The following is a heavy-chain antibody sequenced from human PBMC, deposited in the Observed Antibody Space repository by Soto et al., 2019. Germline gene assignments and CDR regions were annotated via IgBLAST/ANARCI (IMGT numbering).Heavy chain of an antibody. CDR1: GGSISSISSY. CDR2: VYYWGST. V-gene: IGHV4-39*01. D-gene: IGHD3-10*01. CDR3: ARQSEYYYASGRAAPLYGMDV. J-gene: IGHJ6*02. Sequence: QLQLQESGPGLVKPSETLSLTCPFSGGSISSISSYWGWIRQPPGKGLEWIGNVYYWGSTYSNPSLKSRLTISADTTKNQCSLKLSSVTAADPAVYFCARQSEYYYASGRAAPLYGMDVWGQGTMVTVSS.